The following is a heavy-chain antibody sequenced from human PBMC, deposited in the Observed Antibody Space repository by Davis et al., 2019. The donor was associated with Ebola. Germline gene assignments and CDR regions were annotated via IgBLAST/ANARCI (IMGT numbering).Heavy chain of an antibody. D-gene: IGHD1-26*01. CDR2: IKSDGSTK. V-gene: IGHV3-74*01. CDR3: ARDGEHYSDLDY. Sequence: HTGGSLRLSCVVSGFTFSNYWMHWVRQAPGKGLVWVSRIKSDGSTKSYADSVKGRFTISRDNAKNTLYLQTDSLRAEDTAVYYCARDGEHYSDLDYWGQGTLVTVSS. CDR1: GFTFSNYW. J-gene: IGHJ4*02.